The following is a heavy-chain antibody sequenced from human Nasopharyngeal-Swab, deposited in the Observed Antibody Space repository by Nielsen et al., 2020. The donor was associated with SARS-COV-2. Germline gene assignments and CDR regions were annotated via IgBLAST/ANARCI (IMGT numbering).Heavy chain of an antibody. CDR1: GFTFSGYA. D-gene: IGHD1-1*01. J-gene: IGHJ3*02. CDR3: VREGSERGGAFDI. V-gene: IGHV3-30-3*01. Sequence: LSLTCAASGFTFSGYAVHWVRQAPGKGLEWVAVISYDGHTKFYADPVKGRFTIPRDEPKDTVYLEMNSLRVDDTAIYYCVREGSERGGAFDIWGQGTMVTVSS. CDR2: ISYDGHTK.